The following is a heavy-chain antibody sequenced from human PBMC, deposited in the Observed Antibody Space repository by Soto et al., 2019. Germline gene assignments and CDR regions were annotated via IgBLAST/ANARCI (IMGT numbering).Heavy chain of an antibody. CDR2: IIPIFGTV. D-gene: IGHD3-16*01. CDR3: ARRGDFGNYVFDY. CDR1: GGSFSRQD. J-gene: IGHJ4*02. Sequence: QVQLVQSGAEVKKPGSSVKVSCTASGGSFSRQDVNWVRQAPGQGLEWMGGIIPIFGTVNYAQRFQDRVTIAADESKSTVYLELSSLRSAASAVYYCARRGDFGNYVFDYWGQGTLVTVAS. V-gene: IGHV1-69*01.